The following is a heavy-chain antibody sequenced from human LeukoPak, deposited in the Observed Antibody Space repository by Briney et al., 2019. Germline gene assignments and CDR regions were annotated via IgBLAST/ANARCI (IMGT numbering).Heavy chain of an antibody. CDR3: ARESEMATIAY. Sequence: GRSLRLSCAASGFTFSSYAMHWVRQAPGKGLEWVAVISYDGSNKYYADSVKGRFTISRDNSKNTLYLQMNSLRAEDTAVYYCARESEMATIAYGGQGTLVTVSS. V-gene: IGHV3-30-3*01. D-gene: IGHD5-24*01. CDR1: GFTFSSYA. J-gene: IGHJ4*02. CDR2: ISYDGSNK.